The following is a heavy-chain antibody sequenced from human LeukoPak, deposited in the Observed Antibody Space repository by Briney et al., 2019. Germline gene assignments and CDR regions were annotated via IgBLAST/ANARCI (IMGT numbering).Heavy chain of an antibody. V-gene: IGHV1-69*06. CDR1: GGTFSSYA. D-gene: IGHD3-22*01. J-gene: IGHJ4*02. CDR3: ARSRHSYDSSGFPHY. Sequence: SVKVSCKASGGTFSSYAISWVRQAPGQGLEWMGGIIPIFDTANYAQKFQGRVTIAADKSTNTAYMELSSLRSEDTAVYYCARSRHSYDSSGFPHYWGQGTLVTVSS. CDR2: IIPIFDTA.